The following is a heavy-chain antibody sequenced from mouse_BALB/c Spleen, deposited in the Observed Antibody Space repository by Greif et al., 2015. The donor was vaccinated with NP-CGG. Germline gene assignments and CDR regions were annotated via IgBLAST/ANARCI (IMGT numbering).Heavy chain of an antibody. CDR3: ARANFDY. V-gene: IGHV7-3*02. Sequence: EVKLVESGGGLVQPGGSLRLSCATSGFTFTDYYMSWVRQPPGKAPEWLGFIRNKANGYTTEYSASVKGRFTISRDNSQSILYLQMNALRAEDSATYYCARANFDYWGQGTTLTVSS. CDR2: IRNKANGYTT. J-gene: IGHJ2*01. CDR1: GFTFTDYY.